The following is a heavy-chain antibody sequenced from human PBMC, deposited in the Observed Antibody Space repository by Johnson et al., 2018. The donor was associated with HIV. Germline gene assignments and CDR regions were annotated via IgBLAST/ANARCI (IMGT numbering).Heavy chain of an antibody. Sequence: QVQLVESGGGVVQPGRSLRLSCAASGFTFSSYAMHWVRQAPGKGLEWVAVISYDGSNTYYADSVKGQFTISRDNSKNTLYLQMNSLRAEDTAVYYCARDQGGSSMRWLQSTGFAFDIWGQGTMLTVSS. D-gene: IGHD5-24*01. J-gene: IGHJ3*02. V-gene: IGHV3-30*04. CDR3: ARDQGGSSMRWLQSTGFAFDI. CDR2: ISYDGSNT. CDR1: GFTFSSYA.